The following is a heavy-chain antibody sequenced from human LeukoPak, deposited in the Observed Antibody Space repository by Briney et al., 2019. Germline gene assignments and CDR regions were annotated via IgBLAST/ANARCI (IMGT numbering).Heavy chain of an antibody. CDR3: ARYYDILTGTPSFDY. CDR1: GYTFTIYD. CDR2: MNPNSGNT. V-gene: IGHV1-8*01. D-gene: IGHD3-9*01. J-gene: IGHJ4*02. Sequence: GASVKVSCKASGYTFTIYDINWVRQATGQGREWMGWMNPNSGNTGYAQKFQGRVTMTRNTSISTAYMELSSLRSEDTAVYYCARYYDILTGTPSFDYWGQGTLVTVSS.